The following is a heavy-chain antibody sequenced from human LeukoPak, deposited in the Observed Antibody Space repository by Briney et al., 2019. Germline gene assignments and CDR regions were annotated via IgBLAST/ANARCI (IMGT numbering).Heavy chain of an antibody. CDR3: ARDPVNYYDSSGYYL. J-gene: IGHJ5*02. Sequence: GGSLRLSCAASGFTVSSNYMSWVRQAPGKGLEWVSVIYSGGSTYHADSVKGRFTISRDNSKNTLYLQMNSLRAEDTAVYYCARDPVNYYDSSGYYLWGQGTLVTVSS. V-gene: IGHV3-66*02. CDR2: IYSGGST. CDR1: GFTVSSNY. D-gene: IGHD3-22*01.